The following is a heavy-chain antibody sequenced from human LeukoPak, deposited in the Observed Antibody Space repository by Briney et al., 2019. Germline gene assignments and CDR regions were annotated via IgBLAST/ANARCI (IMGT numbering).Heavy chain of an antibody. J-gene: IGHJ4*02. CDR3: ARGSEGATKGFDY. Sequence: ASVKVSCKASGYTFSSNGIAWVRQAPGQGLEWMGWISPYNGDTNYAQKFQGRVTMTTDTSTNTAYMELRSLRSDDTAVYYRARGSEGATKGFDYWGQGTLVTVSS. D-gene: IGHD1-26*01. V-gene: IGHV1-18*01. CDR1: GYTFSSNG. CDR2: ISPYNGDT.